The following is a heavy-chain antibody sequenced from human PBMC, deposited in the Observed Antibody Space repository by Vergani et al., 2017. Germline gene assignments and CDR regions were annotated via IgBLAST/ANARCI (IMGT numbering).Heavy chain of an antibody. CDR3: AKIQGVRGVDP. Sequence: EVQLLESGGGLVQPGGSLRLSFAASGFTFSSYAMSGVSQAPGKGLEWVSAISGSGGSTYYADSVKGRFTISRDNSKNTLYLQMNSLRAEDTAVYYCAKIQGVRGVDPWGQGTLVTVSS. V-gene: IGHV3-23*01. CDR2: ISGSGGST. J-gene: IGHJ5*02. D-gene: IGHD3-10*01. CDR1: GFTFSSYA.